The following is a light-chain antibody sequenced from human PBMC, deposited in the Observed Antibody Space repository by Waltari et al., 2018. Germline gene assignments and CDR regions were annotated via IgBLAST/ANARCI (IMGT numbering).Light chain of an antibody. Sequence: DIRMTQSPSSVSASVGDRVTITCRASEDIRTWLAWYQQKPGKAPRLXXYHASGLXXGVPSRFSGGGSGTDFTLTXNSLQPEDFATYSCQQSGTFPPTFGPGTKVEI. J-gene: IGKJ1*01. CDR2: HAS. V-gene: IGKV1-12*01. CDR3: QQSGTFPPT. CDR1: EDIRTW.